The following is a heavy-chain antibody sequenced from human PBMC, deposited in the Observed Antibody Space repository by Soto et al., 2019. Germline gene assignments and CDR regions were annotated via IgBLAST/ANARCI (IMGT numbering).Heavy chain of an antibody. D-gene: IGHD2-15*01. CDR3: VTGWSEY. CDR2: MNADGSEI. V-gene: IGHV3-74*01. Sequence: PGGSLSLSCVVSDFTFSSSWMHWVRQGPGKRLVWVSRMNADGSEINYADSVKGRFTTSRDNANNMLYLQMNRLRVEDTAIYYCVTGWSEYWGQGTLVTVSS. J-gene: IGHJ4*02. CDR1: DFTFSSSW.